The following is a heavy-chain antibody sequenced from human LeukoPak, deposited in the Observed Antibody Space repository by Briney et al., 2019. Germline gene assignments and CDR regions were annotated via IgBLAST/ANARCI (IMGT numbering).Heavy chain of an antibody. V-gene: IGHV4-4*09. J-gene: IGHJ5*02. CDR1: GGSISSYY. D-gene: IGHD3-22*01. CDR2: IYTSGST. CDR3: ARPRNYYDISGYSGWFDP. Sequence: SETLSLTCTVSGGSISSYYWSWIRQPPGKGLEWIGYIYTSGSTNYNPSLKSRVTISVDTSKNQFSLKLSSVTAADTAVYYCARPRNYYDISGYSGWFDPWGQGTLVTVSS.